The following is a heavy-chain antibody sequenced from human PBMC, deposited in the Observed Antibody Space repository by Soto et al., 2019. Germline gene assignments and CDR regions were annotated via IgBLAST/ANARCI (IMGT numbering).Heavy chain of an antibody. V-gene: IGHV4-59*08. CDR3: ARHMTKEYSGYDFYFDY. J-gene: IGHJ4*02. Sequence: SETLSLTCTVSGGSISSDYWSWIRQPPGKGLEWIGHIFYSGSTNYNPSLKSRVTISVDTSNNQFSVKLSSVTAADTAVYYCARHMTKEYSGYDFYFDYWGQGTLVTVS. D-gene: IGHD5-12*01. CDR1: GGSISSDY. CDR2: IFYSGST.